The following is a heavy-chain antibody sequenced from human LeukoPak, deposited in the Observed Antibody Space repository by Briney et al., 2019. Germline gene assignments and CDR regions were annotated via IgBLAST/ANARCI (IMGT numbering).Heavy chain of an antibody. D-gene: IGHD3-22*01. Sequence: SETLSLTCTVSGYSISSGFCWGWIRQPPGKGLEWIGSIYHSGSTYYNPSLKSRVTISVDTSKNQFSLKLSSVTAADTAVYYCARRLDSSGVDYWGQGTLVTVSS. CDR1: GYSISSGFC. V-gene: IGHV4-38-2*02. J-gene: IGHJ4*02. CDR2: IYHSGST. CDR3: ARRLDSSGVDY.